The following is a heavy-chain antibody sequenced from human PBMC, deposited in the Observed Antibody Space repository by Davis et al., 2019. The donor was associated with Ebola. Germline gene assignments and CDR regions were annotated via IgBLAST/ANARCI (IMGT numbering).Heavy chain of an antibody. D-gene: IGHD3-10*01. CDR1: GFTFSSYS. V-gene: IGHV3-21*01. Sequence: GGSLRLSCAASGFTFSSYSMNWVRQAPGKGLEWVSSISSSSSYIYYADSVKGRFTISRDNAKNSLYLQMNSLRAEDTAVYYCARAELLWFGIDYWGQGTLVTVSS. CDR2: ISSSSSYI. J-gene: IGHJ4*02. CDR3: ARAELLWFGIDY.